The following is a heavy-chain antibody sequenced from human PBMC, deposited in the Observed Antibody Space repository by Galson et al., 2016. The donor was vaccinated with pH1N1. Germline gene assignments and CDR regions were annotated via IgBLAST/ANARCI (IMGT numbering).Heavy chain of an antibody. D-gene: IGHD1-1*01. J-gene: IGHJ4*02. Sequence: SLRLSCAASGFKFDGYAMVWVRQPPGKGLQWLSLITWDGSGTYYSDSVRGRFTISRDNGKSSLFLQIDSLRPEDTALYFCAKGTVSTGTSQIDSWGQGTLVIVSS. CDR2: ITWDGSGT. CDR3: AKGTVSTGTSQIDS. V-gene: IGHV3-43D*03. CDR1: GFKFDGYA.